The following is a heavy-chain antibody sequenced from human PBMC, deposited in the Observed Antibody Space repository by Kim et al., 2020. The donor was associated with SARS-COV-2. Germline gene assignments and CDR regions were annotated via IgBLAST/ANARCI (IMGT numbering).Heavy chain of an antibody. CDR1: GGSISSYY. CDR2: IYYSGST. V-gene: IGHV4-59*08. CDR3: AGGSSWYVPYYYYGMDV. Sequence: SETLSLTCTVSGGSISSYYWSWIRQPPGKGLEWIGYIYYSGSTNYNPSLKSRVTISVDTSKNQLSLKLSSVTAADTAVYYCAGGSSWYVPYYYYGMDVWGQGTTVTVSS. J-gene: IGHJ6*02. D-gene: IGHD6-13*01.